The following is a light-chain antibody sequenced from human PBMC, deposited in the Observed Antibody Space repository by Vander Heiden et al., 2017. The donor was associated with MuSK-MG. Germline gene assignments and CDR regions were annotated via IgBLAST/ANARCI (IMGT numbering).Light chain of an antibody. J-gene: IGKJ1*01. V-gene: IGKV1-39*01. Sequence: DIQMTQSPSSLSASVGDRITITCRTSQTISRSLNWYQQKPGKAPKVLIYSASSAQSGVPSRFSGSGSGTDFTLTISSLQPEDFASYYCQQSYLTPWTFGQWTKVEFK. CDR2: SAS. CDR3: QQSYLTPWT. CDR1: QTISRS.